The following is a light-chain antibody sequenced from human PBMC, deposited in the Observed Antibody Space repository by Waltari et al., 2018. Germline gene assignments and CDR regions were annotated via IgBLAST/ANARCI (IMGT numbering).Light chain of an antibody. CDR2: INSDGSH. V-gene: IGLV4-69*01. CDR1: SGHTSYA. J-gene: IGLJ3*02. Sequence: QLVLTQSPSAPASLGASVKVTCTLSSGHTSYAIAWHQQQPEKGPRYLMKINSDGSHSKGDGIPDRFSGSSSGAERYLTISSLQSEDDADYYCQTWDTGILVFGGGTKLTVL. CDR3: QTWDTGILV.